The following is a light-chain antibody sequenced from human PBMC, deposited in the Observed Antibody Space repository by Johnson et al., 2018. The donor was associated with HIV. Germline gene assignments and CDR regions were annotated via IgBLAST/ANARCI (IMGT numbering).Light chain of an antibody. V-gene: IGLV1-51*02. Sequence: QSVLTQPPSVSAAPGQMVSISCSGSSSNIGKNYVSWYQQFPGTAPKLLIHENKKRPSGIHDRFSGSKSGTSATLGITGLQTGDEADYYCGTWDSSLNAYVFGAATKVAVL. CDR3: GTWDSSLNAYV. J-gene: IGLJ1*01. CDR2: ENK. CDR1: SSNIGKNY.